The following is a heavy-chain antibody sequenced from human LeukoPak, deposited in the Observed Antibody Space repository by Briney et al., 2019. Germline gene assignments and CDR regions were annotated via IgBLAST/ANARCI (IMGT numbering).Heavy chain of an antibody. D-gene: IGHD7-27*01. V-gene: IGHV3-23*01. CDR1: GFSFSSYA. Sequence: QPGGSLRLSCAASGFSFSSYAVSWVRQAPGKGLEWVSGISDGGSRTYYADSVKGRFTISRDDSKNTLYLQMNSLRAEDTAVHYCAKVQLGIGVDYWGQGTLVTVSS. CDR2: ISDGGSRT. CDR3: AKVQLGIGVDY. J-gene: IGHJ4*02.